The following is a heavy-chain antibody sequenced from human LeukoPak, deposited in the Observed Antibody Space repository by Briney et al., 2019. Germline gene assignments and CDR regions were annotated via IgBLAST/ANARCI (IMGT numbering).Heavy chain of an antibody. J-gene: IGHJ4*02. D-gene: IGHD5-18*01. CDR3: ARGPALDTATVNEDY. Sequence: PSQTLSLTCTVSGGSISSGGYYWSWIRQHPGKGLEWIGYIYYSGSTYYNPSLKSRVTISVDTSKDQFSLKLSSVTAADTAVYYCARGPALDTATVNEDYWGQGTLVTVSS. V-gene: IGHV4-31*03. CDR2: IYYSGST. CDR1: GGSISSGGYY.